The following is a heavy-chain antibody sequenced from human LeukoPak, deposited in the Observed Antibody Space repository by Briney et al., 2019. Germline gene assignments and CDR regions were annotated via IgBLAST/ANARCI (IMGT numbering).Heavy chain of an antibody. D-gene: IGHD2-15*01. CDR3: ARDSKGSYCSGGSCPASFDY. V-gene: IGHV3-21*01. Sequence: GGSLRLSCAASGFTFSNYNMNWVRQAPGKGLEWVSSISSSSSFIYYADSMKGRFTISRDNAKNSLYLQMNSLRAEDTAVYYCARDSKGSYCSGGSCPASFDYWGQGTLVTVSS. J-gene: IGHJ4*02. CDR2: ISSSSSFI. CDR1: GFTFSNYN.